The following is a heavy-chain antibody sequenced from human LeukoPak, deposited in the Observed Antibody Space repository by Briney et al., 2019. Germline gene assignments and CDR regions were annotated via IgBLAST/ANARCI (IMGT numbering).Heavy chain of an antibody. CDR1: GGSFSDYS. V-gene: IGHV4-34*01. Sequence: SETLSLTCAVYGGSFSDYSWNWIRQPPGKGLEWIGEINPSGSTNYNPSLKSRVTISVDTSKNQFSLKVISVTAADTAVYYCARGITKPDPIVEVPAAVRVARAVDYWGQGTLVTVSS. CDR2: INPSGST. D-gene: IGHD2-2*01. CDR3: ARGITKPDPIVEVPAAVRVARAVDY. J-gene: IGHJ4*02.